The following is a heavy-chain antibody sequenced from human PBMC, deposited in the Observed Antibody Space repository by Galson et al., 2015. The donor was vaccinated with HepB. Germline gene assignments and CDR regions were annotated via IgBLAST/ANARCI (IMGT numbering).Heavy chain of an antibody. CDR3: ATGYSGYDFLHLDY. J-gene: IGHJ4*02. CDR1: GFNFHSYG. V-gene: IGHV3-33*01. CDR2: IWYDGSNT. D-gene: IGHD5-12*01. Sequence: SLRLSCAASGFNFHSYGMHWVRQAPGRGLEWLAIIWYDGSNTYYGDSVRGRFTISRDNSNNTLYLQMNRLRAEDTAVYYCATGYSGYDFLHLDYWGQGTPVTVSS.